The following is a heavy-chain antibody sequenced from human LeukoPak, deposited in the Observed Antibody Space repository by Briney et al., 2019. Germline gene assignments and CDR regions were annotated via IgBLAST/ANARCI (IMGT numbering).Heavy chain of an antibody. CDR3: VQGWRDN. V-gene: IGHV3-7*01. J-gene: IGHJ4*02. D-gene: IGHD2-15*01. CDR1: GFTVSSNY. Sequence: QAGGSLRLSCAASGFTVSSNYMSWVRQAPGKGLEWVANINQDSSEKYYVDSVKGRFTISRDNAKNSLYLQLNTLRPEDTAVYYCVQGWRDNWGQGTLVTVS. CDR2: INQDSSEK.